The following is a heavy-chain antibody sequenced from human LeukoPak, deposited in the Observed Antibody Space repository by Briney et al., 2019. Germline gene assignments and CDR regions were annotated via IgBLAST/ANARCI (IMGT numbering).Heavy chain of an antibody. J-gene: IGHJ6*02. Sequence: PSETLSLTCTVSGGSISSYYWSWIRQPPGKGLEWIGYIYYSGSTNYNPSLKSRVTISVDTSKNQFSLKLSSVTAADTAVYYCARGHYYDSSGYYYYYGMDVWGQGTTVTVSS. CDR3: ARGHYYDSSGYYYYYGMDV. CDR2: IYYSGST. D-gene: IGHD3-22*01. V-gene: IGHV4-59*01. CDR1: GGSISSYY.